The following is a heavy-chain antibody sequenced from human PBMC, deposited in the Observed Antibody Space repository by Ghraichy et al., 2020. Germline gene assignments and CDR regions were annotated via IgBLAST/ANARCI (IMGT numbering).Heavy chain of an antibody. V-gene: IGHV4-59*02. CDR1: GASVSSYY. CDR3: ARGARDFDL. Sequence: SETLSLTCTVSGASVSSYYYSWVRQPPGKGLEWIGYINYSGNTNYNPSLKSRVTISVDTSKNQFSLTLTSVTAADTAVYYCARGARDFDLRGRGTLVTVSS. J-gene: IGHJ2*01. CDR2: INYSGNT.